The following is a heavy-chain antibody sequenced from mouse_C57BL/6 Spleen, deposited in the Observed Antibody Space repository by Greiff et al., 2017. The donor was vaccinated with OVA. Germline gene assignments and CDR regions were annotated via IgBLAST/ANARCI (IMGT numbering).Heavy chain of an antibody. CDR3: ARQYYYGSSPFAY. CDR2: IYPGDGDT. V-gene: IGHV1-80*01. D-gene: IGHD1-1*01. J-gene: IGHJ3*01. CDR1: GYAFSSYW. Sequence: VQLQQSGAELVKPGASVKISCKASGYAFSSYWMNWVKQRPGKGLEWIGQIYPGDGDTNYNGKFKSKATLTVDKSSSTAYMQLSSLTSEDSAVYYCARQYYYGSSPFAYWGQGTLVTVSA.